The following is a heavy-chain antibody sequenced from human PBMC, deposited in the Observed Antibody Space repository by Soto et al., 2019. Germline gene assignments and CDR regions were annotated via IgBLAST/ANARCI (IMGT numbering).Heavy chain of an antibody. J-gene: IGHJ6*03. Sequence: SETLSLTCTVSGGSISSSSYYWGWIRQPPGKGLEWIGSIYYSGSTYYNPSLKSRVTISVDTSKNQFSLKLSSVTVADTAVYYCARHYVLEWLLYRYYYYYMDVWGKGTTVTVSS. V-gene: IGHV4-39*01. CDR2: IYYSGST. CDR1: GGSISSSSYY. D-gene: IGHD3-3*01. CDR3: ARHYVLEWLLYRYYYYYMDV.